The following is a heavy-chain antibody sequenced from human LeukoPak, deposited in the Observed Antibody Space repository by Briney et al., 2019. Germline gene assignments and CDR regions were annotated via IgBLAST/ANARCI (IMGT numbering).Heavy chain of an antibody. CDR1: GFTFSSYS. D-gene: IGHD3-10*01. CDR2: IKEDGSEK. CDR3: ARGGFLLWFGVS. V-gene: IGHV3-7*05. Sequence: GGSLRLSCAASGFTFSSYSMNWVRQAAGKGLEWVANIKEDGSEKNYVDSVKGRFTISRDNAKNLVFLQMNSLRAEDTAVYYCARGGFLLWFGVSGGQGTLVTVSS. J-gene: IGHJ4*02.